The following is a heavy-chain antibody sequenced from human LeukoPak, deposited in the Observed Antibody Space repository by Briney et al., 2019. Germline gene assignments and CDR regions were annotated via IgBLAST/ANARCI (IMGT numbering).Heavy chain of an antibody. Sequence: GGSLRLSCAASGFTFSSYAMSWVRQAPGKGLEWVSAISGSGGSTYYADSVKGRFTISRDNAKNSLYLQMNSLRAEDTAVYYCARFGRLPPYYYYMDVWGKGTTVTVSS. D-gene: IGHD6-25*01. J-gene: IGHJ6*03. V-gene: IGHV3-23*01. CDR2: ISGSGGST. CDR3: ARFGRLPPYYYYMDV. CDR1: GFTFSSYA.